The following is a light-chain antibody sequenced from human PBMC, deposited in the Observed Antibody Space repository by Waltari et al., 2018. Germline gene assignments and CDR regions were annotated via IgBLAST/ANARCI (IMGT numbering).Light chain of an antibody. V-gene: IGKV3-20*01. Sequence: RTSPSVSRSRLAWYQQKPGQAPRLLIYAASTRATGIPDRFSGSGSVTDFSLTISRVEPEDFAVYYCQQYGSSVMYTFGQGTKLEIQ. CDR2: AAS. CDR1: PSVSRSR. CDR3: QQYGSSVMYT. J-gene: IGKJ2*01.